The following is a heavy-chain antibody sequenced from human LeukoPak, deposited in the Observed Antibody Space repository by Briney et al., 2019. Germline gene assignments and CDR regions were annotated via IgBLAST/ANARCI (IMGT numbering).Heavy chain of an antibody. V-gene: IGHV3-30*02. CDR3: AKGGGAVAARRYFDY. Sequence: QAGGSLRLSCAASGFTFSNYGMHWVRQAPGKGLEWVALISFDGSQKYYADSVKGRFTISRDNAKNSLYLQMNSLRAEDTALYYCAKGGGAVAARRYFDYWGQGTLVTVSS. D-gene: IGHD6-19*01. CDR2: ISFDGSQK. J-gene: IGHJ4*02. CDR1: GFTFSNYG.